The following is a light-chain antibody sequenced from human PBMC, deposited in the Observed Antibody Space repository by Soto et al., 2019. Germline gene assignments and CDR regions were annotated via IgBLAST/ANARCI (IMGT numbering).Light chain of an antibody. V-gene: IGKV1-39*01. CDR3: QQSYTTASIT. J-gene: IGKJ5*01. CDR1: QSISRN. Sequence: DIQMTQSPSSLSASVGDRVTITCRASQSISRNLNWYQHKPGKAPQLLIYAASSLQNGVPSRFSGGGSGTEFTLSISSLQPEDFGTYYCQQSYTTASITFGQGTRLEMK. CDR2: AAS.